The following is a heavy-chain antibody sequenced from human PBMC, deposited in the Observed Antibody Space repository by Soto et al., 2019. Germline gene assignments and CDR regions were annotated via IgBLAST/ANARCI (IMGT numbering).Heavy chain of an antibody. Sequence: PSETLSLTCAVSGYSISSGYYWGWIRQPPGKGLEWIGSIYHSGSTYYNPSLKSRVTISVDTSKNQFSLKLSSVTAADTAVYYCARGVVVITAGAFDIWGQGTMVTVSS. J-gene: IGHJ3*02. V-gene: IGHV4-38-2*01. D-gene: IGHD3-22*01. CDR1: GYSISSGYY. CDR3: ARGVVVITAGAFDI. CDR2: IYHSGST.